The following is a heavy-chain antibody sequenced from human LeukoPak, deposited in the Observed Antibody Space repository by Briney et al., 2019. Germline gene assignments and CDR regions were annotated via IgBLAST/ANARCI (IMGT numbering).Heavy chain of an antibody. Sequence: SVKVSCKASGGTFSSYAISWVRHAPGQGLEWMGRIIPILGIANYAQKFQGRVTITADKSTSTAYMELSSLRSEDTAVYYCAREVVGATQAYYFDYWGQGTLVTVSS. CDR1: GGTFSSYA. J-gene: IGHJ4*02. CDR3: AREVVGATQAYYFDY. V-gene: IGHV1-69*04. D-gene: IGHD1-26*01. CDR2: IIPILGIA.